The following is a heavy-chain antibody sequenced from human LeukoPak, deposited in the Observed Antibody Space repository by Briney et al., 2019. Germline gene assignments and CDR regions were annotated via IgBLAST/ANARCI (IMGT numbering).Heavy chain of an antibody. CDR1: GFTFSSYG. V-gene: IGHV3-33*01. CDR2: IWYDGSNK. D-gene: IGHD6-13*01. J-gene: IGHJ6*03. CDR3: ARFYSSSWYSPYYYYMDV. Sequence: GGSLRLSCAASGFTFSSYGMHWVRQAPGKGLECVAVIWYDGSNKYYADSVKGRFTISRDNSKNTLYLQMNSLRAEDTAVYYCARFYSSSWYSPYYYYMDVWGKGTTVTVSS.